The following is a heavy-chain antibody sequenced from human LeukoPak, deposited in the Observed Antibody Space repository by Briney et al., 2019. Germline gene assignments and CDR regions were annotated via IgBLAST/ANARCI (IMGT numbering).Heavy chain of an antibody. CDR3: ARVGDIVVVPADPPDY. D-gene: IGHD2-2*01. Sequence: ASVKVSCKASGYTLTGYYIHWVRQAPGQGLEWMGWISAYNGNTNYAQKLQGRVAMTTDTSTSTAYMELRSLRSDDTAVYYCARVGDIVVVPADPPDYWGQGTLVTVSS. V-gene: IGHV1-18*04. CDR2: ISAYNGNT. CDR1: GYTLTGYY. J-gene: IGHJ4*02.